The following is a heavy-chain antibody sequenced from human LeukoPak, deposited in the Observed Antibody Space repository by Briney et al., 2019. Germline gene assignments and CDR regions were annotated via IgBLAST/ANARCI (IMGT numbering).Heavy chain of an antibody. CDR2: IYPGDSDT. J-gene: IGHJ4*02. CDR3: ARQDGYGLYYFDY. V-gene: IGHV5-51*01. D-gene: IGHD5-18*01. Sequence: GESLKISCKGSGYFFTSYWIGWVRQMPGKGLEWMGIIYPGDSDTRYSPSFQGQVTISADKSISTAYLQWSSLKTSDTAVYFCARQDGYGLYYFDYWGQGALVTVSS. CDR1: GYFFTSYW.